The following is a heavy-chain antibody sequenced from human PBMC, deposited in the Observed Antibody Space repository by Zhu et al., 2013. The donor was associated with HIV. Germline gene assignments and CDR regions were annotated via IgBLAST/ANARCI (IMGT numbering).Heavy chain of an antibody. D-gene: IGHD3-3*01. CDR3: ARDWSGWGSWFDP. Sequence: QARLVQSGAEVKKPGASVKVSCKASGYTFTDFHMHWVRQAPGQGLEWMGWINPNSGGTNYAQKFQGRVTMTRDTSISTAYMELSRLRSDDTAVYYCARDWSGWGSWFDPWGQGTLVTVSS. CDR2: INPNSGGT. CDR1: GYTFTDFH. J-gene: IGHJ5*02. V-gene: IGHV1-2*02.